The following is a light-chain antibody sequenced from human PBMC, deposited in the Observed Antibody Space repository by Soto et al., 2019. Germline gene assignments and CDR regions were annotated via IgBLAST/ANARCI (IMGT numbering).Light chain of an antibody. CDR2: DAS. CDR3: QQYNSFPWT. V-gene: IGKV1-5*01. J-gene: IGKJ1*01. Sequence: IQVTRSPSTLSASVGDRVTITCGASQSIGTWLAWYQQKPGKAPKLLIFDASTLESGVPSRFSGSGSGTDFTPTIRNLQPDDFATYYCQQYNSFPWTFGLGTKV. CDR1: QSIGTW.